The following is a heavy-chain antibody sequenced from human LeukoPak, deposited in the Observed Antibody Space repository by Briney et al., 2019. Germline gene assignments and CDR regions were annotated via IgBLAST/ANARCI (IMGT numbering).Heavy chain of an antibody. D-gene: IGHD2-2*01. CDR3: ARDPYCSSTSCYPGTPHNWFDP. Sequence: ASVKVSCKASGYTFTSYGISWVRQAPGQGLEWMGWISAYNGNTNYAQKLQGRVTMTTDTSTSTVYMELRSLRSDDTAVYYCARDPYCSSTSCYPGTPHNWFDPWGQGTLVTVSS. V-gene: IGHV1-18*04. CDR2: ISAYNGNT. J-gene: IGHJ5*02. CDR1: GYTFTSYG.